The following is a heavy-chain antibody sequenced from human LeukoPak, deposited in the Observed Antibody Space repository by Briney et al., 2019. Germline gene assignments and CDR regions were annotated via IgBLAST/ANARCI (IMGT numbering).Heavy chain of an antibody. J-gene: IGHJ6*02. CDR3: ARGPSRVGV. CDR1: GFTFRSYW. CDR2: INSDGSST. Sequence: GGSLRLSCAASGFTFRSYWMHWVRQAPGKGLVWVSLINSDGSSTNYADSVKGRFTISRDNAKNTLYLQMNSLRAEDTAVYYCARGPSRVGVWGQGTTVTVSS. V-gene: IGHV3-74*01.